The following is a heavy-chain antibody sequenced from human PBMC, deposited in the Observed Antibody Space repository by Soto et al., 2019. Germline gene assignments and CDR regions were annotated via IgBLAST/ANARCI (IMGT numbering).Heavy chain of an antibody. Sequence: SGKVCGEASAGLFSGFTMSCVRQAPGQGLECMGGIIPVFGTTNYAQTLQGRVTSTADESTNTGYMERSSLTSDDTAMYYCARAGCPYVWFNPFWGQGTQGSGS. CDR2: IIPVFGTT. CDR3: ARAGCPYVWFNPF. D-gene: IGHD3-16*01. V-gene: IGHV1-69*13. J-gene: IGHJ1*01. CDR1: AGLFSGFT.